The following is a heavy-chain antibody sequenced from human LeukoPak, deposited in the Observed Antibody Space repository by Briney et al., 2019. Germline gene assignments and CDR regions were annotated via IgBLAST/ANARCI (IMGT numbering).Heavy chain of an antibody. J-gene: IGHJ3*02. CDR1: GLTVSSNC. V-gene: IGHV3-53*01. D-gene: IGHD5-24*01. Sequence: PGGSLRLSCAASGLTVSSNCMSWVRQAPGKGLEWVSLIYSGGSTYYTDSVKGRFTISRDNSKNTLYLQMNSLRAEDTAVYYCASTSDGAFDIWGQGTMVTVSS. CDR2: IYSGGST. CDR3: ASTSDGAFDI.